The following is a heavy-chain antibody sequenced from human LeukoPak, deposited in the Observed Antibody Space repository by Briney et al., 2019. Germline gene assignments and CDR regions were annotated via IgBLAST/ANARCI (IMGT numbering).Heavy chain of an antibody. CDR3: ARVCSNTSCWGAFDI. J-gene: IGHJ3*02. D-gene: IGHD2-2*01. Sequence: PGGSLRRSCTASGFTFDDYAMHWVRQAPGKGLEWVSGISWSSGSLAYAYSVKGRFTISRDNAKNSLYMQMNSLRAEDTAVYYCARVCSNTSCWGAFDIWGQGTLVTVSS. CDR2: ISWSSGSL. V-gene: IGHV3-9*01. CDR1: GFTFDDYA.